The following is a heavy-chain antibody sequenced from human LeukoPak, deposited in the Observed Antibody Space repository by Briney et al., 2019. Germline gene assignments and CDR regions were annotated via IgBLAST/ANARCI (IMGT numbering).Heavy chain of an antibody. Sequence: SETLSLTCTVSGASISRYYWSWIRQPPGKGLEWIGYIYDGGRTNYNPPLRSRVTISIDTSKNQFSLKLNSVTAADTAVYYCARHGGYLALNWFDPWGHGTLVTVSS. CDR3: ARHGGYLALNWFDP. V-gene: IGHV4-59*08. J-gene: IGHJ5*02. CDR1: GASISRYY. D-gene: IGHD6-13*01. CDR2: IYDGGRT.